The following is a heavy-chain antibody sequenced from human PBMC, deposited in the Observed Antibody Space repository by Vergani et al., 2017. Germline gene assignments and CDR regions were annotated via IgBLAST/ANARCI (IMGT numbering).Heavy chain of an antibody. CDR1: GGSISSGSYY. V-gene: IGHV4-61*02. Sequence: QVQLQESGPGLVKPSQTLSLTCTVSGGSISSGSYYWSWIRQPAGKGLEWIGRIYTSGSTNYNPSLKSRVTISVDTSKNQFSLKLSSVTAAVTAVYYCARDSGWTAYYYYYGMDVWGQGTTVTVSS. J-gene: IGHJ6*02. CDR3: ARDSGWTAYYYYYGMDV. CDR2: IYTSGST. D-gene: IGHD6-19*01.